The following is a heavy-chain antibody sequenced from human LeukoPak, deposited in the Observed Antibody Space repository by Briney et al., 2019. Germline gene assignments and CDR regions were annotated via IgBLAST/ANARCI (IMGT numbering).Heavy chain of an antibody. Sequence: PSETLSLTCTVSGYSISSGYYWGWIRQPPGKGLEWIGSIYHSGSTYYNPSLKSRVTISVDTSKNQFSLKLSSVTAADTAVYYCARAELKVRGVIITYFDYWGQGTLVTVSS. CDR3: ARAELKVRGVIITYFDY. D-gene: IGHD3-10*01. J-gene: IGHJ4*02. CDR1: GYSISSGYY. V-gene: IGHV4-38-2*02. CDR2: IYHSGST.